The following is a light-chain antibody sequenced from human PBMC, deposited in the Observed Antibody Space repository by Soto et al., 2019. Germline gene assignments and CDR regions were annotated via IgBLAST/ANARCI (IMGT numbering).Light chain of an antibody. J-gene: IGLJ3*02. Sequence: QSALTQPDSVSGSPGQSITISCTGTSSDVGGYNYVSWYQQHPGKAPKLMIYDVTNRPSGVSDRFSGSKSGNTASLTISGLQTEDEADYYCSSYTSTITPAVFGGGTKLTVL. CDR1: SSDVGGYNY. CDR2: DVT. CDR3: SSYTSTITPAV. V-gene: IGLV2-14*03.